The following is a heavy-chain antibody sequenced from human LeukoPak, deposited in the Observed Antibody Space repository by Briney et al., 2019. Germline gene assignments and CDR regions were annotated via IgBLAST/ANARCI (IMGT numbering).Heavy chain of an antibody. Sequence: SETLSLTCTVSGGSISSSSHYWGWIRQPPGKGLEWIGYIYYSGITNYNPSLKSRVTISLDTSKNQFSLKLNSVTAADTAVYYCARASGAFDYWGQGALVTVSS. CDR2: IYYSGIT. J-gene: IGHJ4*02. CDR3: ARASGAFDY. V-gene: IGHV4-61*05. CDR1: GGSISSSSHY.